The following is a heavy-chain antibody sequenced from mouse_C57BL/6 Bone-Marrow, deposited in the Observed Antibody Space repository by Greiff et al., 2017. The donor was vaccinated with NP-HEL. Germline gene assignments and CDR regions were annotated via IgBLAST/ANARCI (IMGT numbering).Heavy chain of an antibody. CDR2: IDPSDSYT. V-gene: IGHV1-69*01. CDR1: GYTFTSYW. J-gene: IGHJ3*01. D-gene: IGHD1-1*01. CDR3: ARDGGYYGSPFAY. Sequence: QQSCKASGYTFTSYWMHWVKQRPGQGLEWIGEIDPSDSYTNYNQKFKGKSTLTVDKSSSTAYMQLSSLTSEDSAVYYCARDGGYYGSPFAYWGQGTLVTVSA.